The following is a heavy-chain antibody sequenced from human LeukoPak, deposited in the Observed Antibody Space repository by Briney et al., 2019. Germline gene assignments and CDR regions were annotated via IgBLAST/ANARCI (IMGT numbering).Heavy chain of an antibody. CDR3: ARDGHDLYSNYDFWSGYYNEWYFDL. CDR1: GYTFISYY. V-gene: IGHV1-46*01. Sequence: ASVKVSCKASGYTFISYYMHWVRQAPGHGLEWMGILNPSSGSTSYAQKFQGRVTMTRDTSTSTVYMELSSLRSEDTAVYYCARDGHDLYSNYDFWSGYYNEWYFDLWGRGTLVTVSS. D-gene: IGHD3-3*01. J-gene: IGHJ2*01. CDR2: LNPSSGST.